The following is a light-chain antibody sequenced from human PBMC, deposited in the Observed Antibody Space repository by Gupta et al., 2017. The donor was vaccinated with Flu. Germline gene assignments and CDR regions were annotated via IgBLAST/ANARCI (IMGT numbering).Light chain of an antibody. Sequence: SSELTQDPAVSVALGQTFKITCHGDSLRRYYATWYQQKPGQAPVVVLYGKNNRPSGIPDRFSGSQSDNTASLTITGLQAEDEADYHCSSRAITNHCLFGGGTKLTVL. J-gene: IGLJ2*01. V-gene: IGLV3-19*01. CDR2: GKN. CDR3: SSRAITNHCL. CDR1: SLRRYY.